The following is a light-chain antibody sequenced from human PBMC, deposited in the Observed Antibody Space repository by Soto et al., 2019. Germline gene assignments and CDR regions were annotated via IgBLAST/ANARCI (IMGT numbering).Light chain of an antibody. Sequence: ELVRTQSPATLSVSPGERATLSCRASQSVSSNLAWYQQKPCQAPRLLIYGASTRATGIPARFSGSGSGTEFTLTISSLQSEDFAVYYGQQYKNWPTITFGQGTRLENK. V-gene: IGKV3-15*01. CDR2: GAS. J-gene: IGKJ5*01. CDR1: QSVSSN. CDR3: QQYKNWPTIT.